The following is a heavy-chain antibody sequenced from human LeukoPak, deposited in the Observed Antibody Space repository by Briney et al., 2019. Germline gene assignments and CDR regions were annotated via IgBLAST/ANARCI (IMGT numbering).Heavy chain of an antibody. Sequence: PSETLSLTCTVSGGSISTYYWTWIRQPPGKALEWIGYISYSGRTTCNPSLKSRVTISVDTSKNQFSQRLTSVTAADTAVYYCARGGTGDLDYWGQGALVTVSS. CDR3: ARGGTGDLDY. CDR2: ISYSGRT. V-gene: IGHV4-59*01. D-gene: IGHD1-1*01. CDR1: GGSISTYY. J-gene: IGHJ4*02.